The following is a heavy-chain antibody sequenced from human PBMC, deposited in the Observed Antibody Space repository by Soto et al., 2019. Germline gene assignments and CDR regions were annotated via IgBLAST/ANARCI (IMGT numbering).Heavy chain of an antibody. Sequence: QITLKESGPTLVKPTQTLTLTCTFSGFSLSTSGVGVGWIRQPPGKAPEWLALIYWDDDNRYSPSLKNRLTITKDTSKNQVVLTMTNVDPVDTATYYCARRSGFGELAPWGQGTLVTVSS. D-gene: IGHD3-10*01. CDR3: ARRSGFGELAP. CDR2: IYWDDDN. V-gene: IGHV2-5*02. CDR1: GFSLSTSGVG. J-gene: IGHJ5*02.